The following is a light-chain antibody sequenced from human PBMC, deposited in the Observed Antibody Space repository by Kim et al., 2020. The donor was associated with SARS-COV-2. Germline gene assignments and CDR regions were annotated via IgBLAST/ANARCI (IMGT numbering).Light chain of an antibody. Sequence: VSPGQTASIACSGDNLGDKYACWYQQKPGQSPVLVIYQDSKRPSGIPERFSGSNSGNTATLTISGTQAMDEADYYCQAWDSSTWVFGGGTQLTVL. CDR3: QAWDSSTWV. J-gene: IGLJ3*02. CDR2: QDS. CDR1: NLGDKY. V-gene: IGLV3-1*01.